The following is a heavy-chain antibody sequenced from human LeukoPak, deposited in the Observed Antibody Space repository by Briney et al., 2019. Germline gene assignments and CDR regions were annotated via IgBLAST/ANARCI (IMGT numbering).Heavy chain of an antibody. Sequence: GGSLRLSCAASGFTFSDYYMSWIRQAPGKGLEWVSYISSSGSTIYYADSVKGRFTISRDNAKNSLYLQMNSLRAEDTAVYYCARKVPHIVVVTAIRLGVSHYWCFDLWGRGTLVTVSS. CDR3: ARKVPHIVVVTAIRLGVSHYWCFDL. CDR2: ISSSGSTI. D-gene: IGHD2-21*02. J-gene: IGHJ2*01. V-gene: IGHV3-11*01. CDR1: GFTFSDYY.